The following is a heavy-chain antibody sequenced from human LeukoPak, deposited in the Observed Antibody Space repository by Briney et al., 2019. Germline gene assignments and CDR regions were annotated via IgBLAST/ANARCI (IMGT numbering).Heavy chain of an antibody. CDR3: ARSSESYDSSGYYSYYFDN. CDR1: GGSISSYY. CDR2: IHYTGST. Sequence: SETLSLTCTVSGGSISSYYWSWIRQPPGRGLEWIGYIHYTGSTNYKSSLKSRVTISVDKSKNQFSLKPRSVTAADTAVYYCARSSESYDSSGYYSYYFDNWGQGTLVTVSS. J-gene: IGHJ4*02. V-gene: IGHV4-59*01. D-gene: IGHD3-22*01.